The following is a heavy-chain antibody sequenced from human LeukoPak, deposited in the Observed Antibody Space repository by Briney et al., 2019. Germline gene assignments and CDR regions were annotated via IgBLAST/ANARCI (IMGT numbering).Heavy chain of an antibody. Sequence: GGSLRLSCVASGFTFSNYVMAWVRQAPGKGLEYVSSIIGNGDSTYYADSVKGRFTISRDNSKNTLYLQMNSLRAEDTAIYYCAKGSKGTYDYWGQGTLVTVSS. CDR3: AKGSKGTYDY. CDR2: IIGNGDST. J-gene: IGHJ4*02. V-gene: IGHV3-23*01. CDR1: GFTFSNYV.